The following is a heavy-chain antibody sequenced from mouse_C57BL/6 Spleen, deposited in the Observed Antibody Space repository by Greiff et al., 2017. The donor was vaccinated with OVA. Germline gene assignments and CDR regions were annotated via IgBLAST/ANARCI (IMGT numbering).Heavy chain of an antibody. CDR2: IYPGSGNT. V-gene: IGHV1-76*01. CDR3: ARVHFDY. CDR1: GYTFTDYY. J-gene: IGHJ2*01. Sequence: QVQLQQSGAELVRPGASVKLSCKASGYTFTDYYINWVKQRPGQGLEWIARIYPGSGNTYYNEKFKGKATLTAEKSSSTAYMQLSSLTSEDSAGYFGARVHFDYWGKGTTLTVSS.